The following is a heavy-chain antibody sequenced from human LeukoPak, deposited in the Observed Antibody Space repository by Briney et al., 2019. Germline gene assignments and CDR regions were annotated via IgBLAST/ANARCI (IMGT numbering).Heavy chain of an antibody. D-gene: IGHD1-26*01. Sequence: PSETLSLTCTVSGGSISSGGYYWSWIRQPPGKGLEWIGYIYHSGSTYYNPSLKSRVTMSVDRSKNQFSLKLSSVTAADTAVYYCARELKVGATERRGGRSYWGQGTLVTVSS. CDR1: GGSISSGGYY. V-gene: IGHV4-30-2*01. J-gene: IGHJ4*02. CDR3: ARELKVGATERRGGRSY. CDR2: IYHSGST.